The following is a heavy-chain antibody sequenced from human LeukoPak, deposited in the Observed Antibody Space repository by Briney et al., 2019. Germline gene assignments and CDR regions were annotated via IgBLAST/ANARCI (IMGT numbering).Heavy chain of an antibody. V-gene: IGHV5-51*01. J-gene: IGHJ4*02. D-gene: IGHD5-18*01. CDR3: ASGEYSYGYSVDY. CDR1: GSIFTSYW. CDR2: IYPGDSDT. Sequence: GASLQISCKGSGSIFTSYWIGWVRQLPGKGLEWMGIIYPGDSDTRYSPSFQGQVTISADKSISTAYLQWSSLKASDTAMYYCASGEYSYGYSVDYWGQGTLVTVSS.